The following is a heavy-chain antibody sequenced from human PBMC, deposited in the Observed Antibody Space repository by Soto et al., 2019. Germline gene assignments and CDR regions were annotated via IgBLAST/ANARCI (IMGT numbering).Heavy chain of an antibody. V-gene: IGHV4-39*01. Sequence: QLQLQESGPGLVKPSETLSLTCIVSGGSITRNNHYWGWIRQSPGKGLEWIGSILYSGSTNYNLSLKSRVTLSGETSKTQFSLKMSSVTAADTALYYCARLGSSGWYQGSYFDYWGQGTLVTVSS. CDR1: GGSITRNNHY. CDR3: ARLGSSGWYQGSYFDY. D-gene: IGHD6-19*01. J-gene: IGHJ4*02. CDR2: ILYSGST.